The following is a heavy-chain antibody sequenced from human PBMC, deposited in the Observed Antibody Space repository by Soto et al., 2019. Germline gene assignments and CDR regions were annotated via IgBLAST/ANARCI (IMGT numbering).Heavy chain of an antibody. CDR1: GFTFSDYY. CDR3: ARDPSRRSPPDL. V-gene: IGHV3-11*05. Sequence: PGGSLRLSCAVSGFTFSDYYMTWFRQAPGKGLEWVSYISSTSAYTNYADSVKGRFTISRDNAKNLLYLQMTSLRDEDTAVYFCARDPSRRSPPDLWGQGTLVTVS. CDR2: ISSTSAYT. J-gene: IGHJ5*02. D-gene: IGHD6-6*01.